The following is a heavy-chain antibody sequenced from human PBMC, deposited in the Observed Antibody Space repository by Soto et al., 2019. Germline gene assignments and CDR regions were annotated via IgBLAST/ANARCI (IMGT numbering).Heavy chain of an antibody. CDR2: INSDGSMT. V-gene: IGHV3-74*01. CDR3: ARLKAGTAAFDY. Sequence: EVQLVESGGVLVQPGGSLRLSCAAAGFAFSSYWMHWVRQAPGKGLVWVSRINSDGSMTNYADSVRGRFTISRDNAENTLYLQMYSLRAVATAVYFCARLKAGTAAFDYRGQGTRVTVSS. J-gene: IGHJ4*02. CDR1: GFAFSSYW. D-gene: IGHD6-19*01.